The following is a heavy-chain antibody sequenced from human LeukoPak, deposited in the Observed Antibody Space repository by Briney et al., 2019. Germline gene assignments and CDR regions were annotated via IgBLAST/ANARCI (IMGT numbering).Heavy chain of an antibody. D-gene: IGHD6-19*01. CDR1: GYTFTGYY. J-gene: IGHJ6*03. V-gene: IGHV1-2*02. CDR3: ASGGQQWLVYYYYYMDV. CDR2: INPNSGGT. Sequence: ASVKVSCKASGYTFTGYYMHWVRQAPGQGLEWMGWINPNSGGTNYAQKFQGRVTMTRDTSISTAYMELSRLRSDDTAVYYCASGGQQWLVYYYYYMDVWGKGTTVTVSS.